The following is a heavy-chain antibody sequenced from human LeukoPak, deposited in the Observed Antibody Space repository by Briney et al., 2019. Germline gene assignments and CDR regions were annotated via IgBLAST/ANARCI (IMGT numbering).Heavy chain of an antibody. V-gene: IGHV3-7*01. D-gene: IGHD2-21*01. CDR1: GFTFSYYW. CDR3: ARDVVFDY. CDR2: IKQDGREI. Sequence: GGSLRLSCEASGFTFSYYWMNWIRQAPGKGLEWVANIKQDGREIYYADSVKGRFSISRDNAQTPLYLQMNSLRAEDTAVYYCARDVVFDYWGQGTLVSVSS. J-gene: IGHJ4*02.